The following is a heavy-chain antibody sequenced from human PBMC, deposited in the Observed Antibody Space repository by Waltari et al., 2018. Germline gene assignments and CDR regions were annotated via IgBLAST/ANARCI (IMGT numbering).Heavy chain of an antibody. J-gene: IGHJ4*02. D-gene: IGHD5-18*01. CDR3: ASLDTAPSGLAF. V-gene: IGHV3-7*01. Sequence: EVQLVESGGGLVQPGGSLRLSCTASGLNFFRNYWMSWVRQAPGKGLEWLANIKSDEVETYYVDSVKGRFTISRDNARNSLYLQMNSLRDDDTAVYYCASLDTAPSGLAFWGQGTLVTVSS. CDR2: IKSDEVET. CDR1: GLNFFRNYW.